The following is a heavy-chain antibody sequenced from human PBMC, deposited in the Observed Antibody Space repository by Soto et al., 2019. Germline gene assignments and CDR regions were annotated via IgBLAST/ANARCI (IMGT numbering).Heavy chain of an antibody. CDR2: IIPIFGTA. D-gene: IGHD3-10*01. CDR3: ARIVGSGSYYGDFDY. V-gene: IGHV1-69*13. Sequence: SVKVSCKASGGTFSSYAISWVRQAPGQGLEWMGGIIPIFGTANYAQKFQGRVTITADESTSTAYMELSSLRSEDTAVYYCARIVGSGSYYGDFDYWGQGTLVTVSS. J-gene: IGHJ4*02. CDR1: GGTFSSYA.